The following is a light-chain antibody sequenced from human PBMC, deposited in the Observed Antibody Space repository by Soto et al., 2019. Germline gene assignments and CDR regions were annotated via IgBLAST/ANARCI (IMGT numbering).Light chain of an antibody. Sequence: QSALTPPASVSGSPGQSITISCTGSNNDVGAYNYVSWYQQHPGKAPKLIIYEVNNRPSGVSHRFSGSKSGNTASLTISGLQADDEADYYCASYTISSTRVFGGGTKLTVL. V-gene: IGLV2-14*01. J-gene: IGLJ3*02. CDR2: EVN. CDR1: NNDVGAYNY. CDR3: ASYTISSTRV.